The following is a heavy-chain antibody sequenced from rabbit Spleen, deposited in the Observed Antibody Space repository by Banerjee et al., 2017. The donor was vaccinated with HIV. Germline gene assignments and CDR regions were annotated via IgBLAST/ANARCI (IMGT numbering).Heavy chain of an antibody. V-gene: IGHV1S45*01. CDR1: GFSFGDRDV. J-gene: IGHJ4*01. CDR2: INAATGKP. CDR3: ARYLVAVIGWNFGL. D-gene: IGHD5-1*01. Sequence: QEQLVAFGGGLVQPTGSLTLTCKASGFSFGDRDVMCWVRQAPGKGLEWIVCINAATGKPVYAPWAKGRFTISRTSSTTVTLRMTSLTAADRAAYFCARYLVAVIGWNFGLWGQGPWSPS.